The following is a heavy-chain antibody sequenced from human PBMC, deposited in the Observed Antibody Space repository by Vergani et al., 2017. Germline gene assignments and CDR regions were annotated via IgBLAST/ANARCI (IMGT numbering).Heavy chain of an antibody. CDR2: IYTSGST. CDR1: GGSISSGSYY. D-gene: IGHD2-2*01. J-gene: IGHJ5*02. Sequence: QVQLQESGPGLVKPSQTLSLTCTVSGGSISSGSYYWSWIRQPAGKGLEWIGRIYTSGSTNYNPSLKSRVTISVDTSKNQFSLKLSSVTAADTAVYYCARDRHCSSTSCYWSWFDPWGQGTLVTVSS. CDR3: ARDRHCSSTSCYWSWFDP. V-gene: IGHV4-61*02.